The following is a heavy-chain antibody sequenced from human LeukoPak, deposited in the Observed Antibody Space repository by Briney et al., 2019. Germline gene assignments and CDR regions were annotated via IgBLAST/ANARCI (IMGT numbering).Heavy chain of an antibody. CDR3: ARGRAGLAAAGTYDY. Sequence: ASVKVSCKASGYTFTSSDLNWVRQAAGQGLEWMGWINPNSGRTGYAQKFQGRVTMTAKTSISTAHMELSSLTFDDTAVYYCARGRAGLAAAGTYDYWGQGTLITVSS. CDR2: INPNSGRT. CDR1: GYTFTSSD. D-gene: IGHD6-13*01. V-gene: IGHV1-8*01. J-gene: IGHJ4*02.